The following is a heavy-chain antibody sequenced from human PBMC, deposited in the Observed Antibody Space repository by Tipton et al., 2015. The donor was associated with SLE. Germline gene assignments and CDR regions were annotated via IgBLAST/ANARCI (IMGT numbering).Heavy chain of an antibody. CDR1: GGSIRSGNHY. J-gene: IGHJ4*02. Sequence: TLSLTCTVSGGSIRSGNHYWSWIRQPAGKGLGWIGRMFRSGSTNYNPSLKSRVTISLVRSKNQFSLNLYSATAADTAVYYCASLPDYVDHWGQGTLVTVSS. CDR2: MFRSGST. V-gene: IGHV4-61*02. CDR3: ASLPDYVDH.